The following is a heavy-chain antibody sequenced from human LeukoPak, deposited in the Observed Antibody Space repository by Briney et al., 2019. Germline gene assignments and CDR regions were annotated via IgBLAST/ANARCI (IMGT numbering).Heavy chain of an antibody. D-gene: IGHD3-16*01. CDR2: IKEDGSER. J-gene: IGHJ4*02. CDR3: ARDWGTYYHFFDY. V-gene: IGHV3-7*01. Sequence: GRSLRLSCAVSGFTFSSYAMHWVRQAPGRGLEWVGYIKEDGSERNYVDSVKGRFTISRDNAKKSLYLQMDSLRDEDTAVYYCARDWGTYYHFFDYWGQGTLVTVSS. CDR1: GFTFSSYA.